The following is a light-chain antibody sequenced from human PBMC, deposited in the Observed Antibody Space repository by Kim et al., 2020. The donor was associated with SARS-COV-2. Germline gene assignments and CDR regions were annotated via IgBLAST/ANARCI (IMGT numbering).Light chain of an antibody. Sequence: DIQMTQSPSSLSASIGDTVTITCQASDDINYYLNWYQFKPGKAPRLLIHDVDYLEGGVPSRFSGTGSGTQYTLTIRGLQPDDFATYVCQQYNKVPLTFALGTRLEIK. CDR1: DDINYY. J-gene: IGKJ5*01. V-gene: IGKV1-33*01. CDR3: QQYNKVPLT. CDR2: DVD.